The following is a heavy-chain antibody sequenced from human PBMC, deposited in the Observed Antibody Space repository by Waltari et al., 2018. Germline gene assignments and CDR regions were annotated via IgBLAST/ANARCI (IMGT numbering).Heavy chain of an antibody. CDR1: GGSISSYY. CDR3: ARVAGGYNPYVDY. D-gene: IGHD5-12*01. J-gene: IGHJ4*02. Sequence: QVQLQESGPGLVKPSETLSLTCTVSGGSISSYYWSWIRQPPGKGLEWIGYIYYSGSTNYNPSLKSRVTISLDTSKNHFSLKLSSVTAADTAVYYCARVAGGYNPYVDYWGQGTLVTVSS. V-gene: IGHV4-59*01. CDR2: IYYSGST.